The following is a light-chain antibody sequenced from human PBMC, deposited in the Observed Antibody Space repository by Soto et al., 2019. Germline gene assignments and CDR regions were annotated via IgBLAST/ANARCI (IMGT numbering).Light chain of an antibody. CDR1: SSDVGGYNY. V-gene: IGLV2-14*01. J-gene: IGLJ1*01. Sequence: QSVLTQPASVSGSPGQSITISCTGTSSDVGGYNYVSWYQHHPGKAPKLMIYEVSSRPSGVSNRFSGSKSGNTASLTISGLQAEDEADYYCGSYTSSSTEVFGTGTKGTVL. CDR3: GSYTSSSTEV. CDR2: EVS.